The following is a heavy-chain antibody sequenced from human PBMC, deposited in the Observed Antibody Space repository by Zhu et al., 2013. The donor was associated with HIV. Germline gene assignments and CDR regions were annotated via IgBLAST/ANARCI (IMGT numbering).Heavy chain of an antibody. Sequence: QVQLVQSGTEVTMPGSSVRVSCKTSGGSFNTYAFSWVRQAAHGGLEWMGGIIPIFGSANYAQQFMGRVTITLDKSTNTAYMELRTLRLEDTAVYYCARDGARAATLYVFEEWGQGTLVTVSS. J-gene: IGHJ4*02. V-gene: IGHV1-69*06. CDR1: GGSFNTYA. CDR3: ARDGARAATLYVFEE. CDR2: IIPIFGSA. D-gene: IGHD2-8*01.